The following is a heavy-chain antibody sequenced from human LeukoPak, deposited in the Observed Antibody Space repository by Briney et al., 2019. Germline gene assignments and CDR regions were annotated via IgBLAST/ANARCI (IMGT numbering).Heavy chain of an antibody. CDR3: ARVAMAANDY. J-gene: IGHJ4*02. CDR1: GFTFSSYE. CDR2: ISSSGSTK. V-gene: IGHV3-48*03. Sequence: GGSLRLSRAASGFTFSSYEMNWVRQAPGKGLEWVSYISSSGSTKYYADSVKGRFTISRDNAKNSLYLQMNSLRVEDTAVYYCARVAMAANDYWGQGILVTVSS. D-gene: IGHD5-24*01.